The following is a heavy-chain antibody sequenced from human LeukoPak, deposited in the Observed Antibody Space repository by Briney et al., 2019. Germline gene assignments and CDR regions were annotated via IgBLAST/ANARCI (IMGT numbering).Heavy chain of an antibody. CDR3: ARVGGVWRFDY. D-gene: IGHD3-16*01. J-gene: IGHJ4*02. Sequence: PGGSLRLSCAASGFTFSSYEMNWVRQAAGKGLEWVSYISSSGSTIYYADSVKGRFTISRDNAKNSLYLQMNSLRAEDTAVYYCARVGGVWRFDYWGQGTLVTVSS. CDR1: GFTFSSYE. CDR2: ISSSGSTI. V-gene: IGHV3-48*03.